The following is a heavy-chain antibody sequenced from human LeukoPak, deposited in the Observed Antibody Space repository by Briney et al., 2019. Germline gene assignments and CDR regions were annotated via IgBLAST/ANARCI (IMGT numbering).Heavy chain of an antibody. V-gene: IGHV3-7*01. Sequence: GGSLRLSCAASGFTFSSYWMSWVRQAPGKGLEWVANIKQDGSEKYYVDSVKGRFTISRDNAKNSLYLQMNSLRAEDTAVYYCAREGPGGEYDYGWGSYRYCFDYWGQGTLVTVSS. D-gene: IGHD3-16*02. CDR3: AREGPGGEYDYGWGSYRYCFDY. J-gene: IGHJ4*02. CDR1: GFTFSSYW. CDR2: IKQDGSEK.